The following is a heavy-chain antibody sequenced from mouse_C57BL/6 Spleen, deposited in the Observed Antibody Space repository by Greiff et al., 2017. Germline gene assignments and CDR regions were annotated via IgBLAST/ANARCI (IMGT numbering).Heavy chain of an antibody. V-gene: IGHV3-6*01. Sequence: EVKLVESGPGLVKPSQSLSLTCSVTGYSITSSYYWNWIRQFPGNKLEWMGYISYDGSNNYNPSLKNRISITRDTSKNQFFLKLNSVTTEDTATYYCARDLLWGTGTTVTVSS. J-gene: IGHJ1*03. CDR3: ARDLL. D-gene: IGHD2-1*01. CDR1: GYSITSSYY. CDR2: ISYDGSN.